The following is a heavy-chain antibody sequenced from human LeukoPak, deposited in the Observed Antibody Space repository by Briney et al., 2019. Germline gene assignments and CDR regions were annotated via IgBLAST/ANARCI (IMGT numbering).Heavy chain of an antibody. J-gene: IGHJ2*01. V-gene: IGHV4-59*01. D-gene: IGHD1-14*01. Sequence: SETVSLTCAVSGASINNNYWTWVRQPPGKGLEWIGYIFSNGNTNYNRSLKGRVTMSIETSKNQFSLQLPSVTAADTAVYYCASGTFDGPLYGTYWYFHVWGRGTLVTV. CDR2: IFSNGNT. CDR1: GASINNNY. CDR3: ASGTFDGPLYGTYWYFHV.